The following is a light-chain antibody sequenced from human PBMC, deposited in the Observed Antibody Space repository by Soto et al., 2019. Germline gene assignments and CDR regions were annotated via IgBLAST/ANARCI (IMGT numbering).Light chain of an antibody. J-gene: IGKJ1*01. Sequence: IQLTHSPSFLSASFGDIVTITFRASQGIAGSLAWYQQKPGKPPKLLIYAESTLQSGVPSRFSGSGSGTRGTLTISSMQHEDFATYYCQQYNSYSEAFGQGTKVDIK. V-gene: IGKV1-9*01. CDR3: QQYNSYSEA. CDR1: QGIAGS. CDR2: AES.